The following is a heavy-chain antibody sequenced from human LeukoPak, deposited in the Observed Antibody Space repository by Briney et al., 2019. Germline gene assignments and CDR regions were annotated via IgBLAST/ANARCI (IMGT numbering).Heavy chain of an antibody. J-gene: IGHJ4*02. Sequence: SETLSLTCTVSGGSISSGGYYWSWIRQPPGKGLEWIGYIYYSGSTYYNPSLKSRVTISVDTSKNQFSLKLSSVTAADTAVYYCARVQHYYDSSGYYESYYFDYWGQGTLVTVSS. CDR3: ARVQHYYDSSGYYESYYFDY. V-gene: IGHV4-31*03. CDR2: IYYSGST. CDR1: GGSISSGGYY. D-gene: IGHD3-22*01.